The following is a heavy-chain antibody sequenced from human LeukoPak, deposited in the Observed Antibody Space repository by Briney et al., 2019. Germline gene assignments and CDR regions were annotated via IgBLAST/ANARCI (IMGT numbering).Heavy chain of an antibody. J-gene: IGHJ6*04. CDR2: INEEGSQK. CDR1: GSSGTTNC. V-gene: IGHV3-7*01. D-gene: IGHD3/OR15-3a*01. CDR3: VRESGFWTASGVGRPLDV. Sequence: GGSLRLSCAASGSSGTTNCMSWVRQAPGKGLEWVANINEEGSQKYYVDPVKGRFTLSRDNAWNSLSLQMNSLRAEGTAVYYCVRESGFWTASGVGRPLDVWGKGTTVTVSS.